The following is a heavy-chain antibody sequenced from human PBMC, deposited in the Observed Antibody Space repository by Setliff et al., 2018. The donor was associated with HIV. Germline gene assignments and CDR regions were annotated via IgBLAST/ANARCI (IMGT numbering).Heavy chain of an antibody. D-gene: IGHD2-15*01. CDR1: RGSISSGGYF. V-gene: IGHV4-31*03. Sequence: PSETLSLTCTVSRGSISSGGYFWSWIRQHPGKGLEWIGIIYYSGNTYYNPSLKSRVAMSVDTSKNQFSLKLNSVTAADTAMYYCARESRVVEGSAYWYFDLWGRGTLVTVSS. J-gene: IGHJ2*01. CDR2: IYYSGNT. CDR3: ARESRVVEGSAYWYFDL.